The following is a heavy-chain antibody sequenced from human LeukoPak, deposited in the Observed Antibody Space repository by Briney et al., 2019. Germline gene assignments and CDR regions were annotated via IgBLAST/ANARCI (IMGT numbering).Heavy chain of an antibody. V-gene: IGHV3-30*18. CDR2: ISYDGSNK. CDR3: AKRRGHSGFDP. D-gene: IGHD1-26*01. J-gene: IGHJ5*02. Sequence: AGRSLRLSCAASGFTFSSYGMHWVRQAPGKGLEWVAVISYDGSNKYYADSVKGRFTISRDNSKNTLYLQMNSLRAEGTAVYYCAKRRGHSGFDPWGQGTLVTVSS. CDR1: GFTFSSYG.